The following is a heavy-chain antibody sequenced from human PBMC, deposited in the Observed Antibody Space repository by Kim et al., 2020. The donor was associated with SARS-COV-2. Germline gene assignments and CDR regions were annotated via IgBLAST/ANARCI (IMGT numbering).Heavy chain of an antibody. V-gene: IGHV3-33*01. CDR3: ARDRGGSSWTYFDY. D-gene: IGHD6-13*01. Sequence: ADSVKGRITISRDNSKNTLYLQRNSLRAEDTAVYYCARDRGGSSWTYFDYWGQGTLVTVSS. J-gene: IGHJ4*02.